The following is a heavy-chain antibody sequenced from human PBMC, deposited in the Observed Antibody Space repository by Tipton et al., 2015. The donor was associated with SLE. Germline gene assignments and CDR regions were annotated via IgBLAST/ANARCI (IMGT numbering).Heavy chain of an antibody. D-gene: IGHD7-27*01. J-gene: IGHJ6*02. Sequence: VQLVQSGGGLVKPGGSLKLSCAASGFIFSDYSMNWVRQAPGKGLEWVSSISTSGGYIYYADSVKGRFTISRDNAKNSLYLQVNSLRADDSAVYFCARAWGEENYYYYGMDVWGQGTTVTVSS. CDR1: GFIFSDYS. CDR2: ISTSGGYI. CDR3: ARAWGEENYYYYGMDV. V-gene: IGHV3-21*01.